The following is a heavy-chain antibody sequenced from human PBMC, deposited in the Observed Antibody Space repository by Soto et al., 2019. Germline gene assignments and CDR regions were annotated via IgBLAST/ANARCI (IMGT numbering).Heavy chain of an antibody. D-gene: IGHD3-22*01. V-gene: IGHV3-30-3*01. CDR3: ARDKARYYYRCFDY. J-gene: IGHJ4*02. CDR2: ISYDGSNK. Sequence: HPGGSLRLSCAASGFTFSSYAMHWVRKAPGKGLEWVAVISYDGSNKYYADSVKGRFTISRDNSKNTLYPQMNSLRAEDTAVYYCARDKARYYYRCFDYWGQGTLVTVSS. CDR1: GFTFSSYA.